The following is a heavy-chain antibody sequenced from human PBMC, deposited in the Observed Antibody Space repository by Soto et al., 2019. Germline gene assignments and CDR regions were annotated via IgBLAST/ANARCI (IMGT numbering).Heavy chain of an antibody. CDR2: INHSGST. CDR3: ARGPAVDTAMVLDAFDI. CDR1: GGSFSGYY. V-gene: IGHV4-34*01. J-gene: IGHJ3*02. Sequence: QVQLQQWGAGLLKPSETLSLTCAVYGGSFSGYYWSWIRQPPGKGLEWIGEINHSGSTNYNPSLKSRVTISVDTSKNQFALKLSSVTAADTAVYYCARGPAVDTAMVLDAFDIWGQGTMVTVSS. D-gene: IGHD5-18*01.